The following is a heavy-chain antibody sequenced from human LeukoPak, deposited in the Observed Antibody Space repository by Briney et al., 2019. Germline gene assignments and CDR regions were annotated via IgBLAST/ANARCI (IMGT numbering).Heavy chain of an antibody. Sequence: PGVSLRLSCGASGFTFSSYSMNWVRQAPGKGLEWVSYISSSSRTIYDADSVKGRFTISRDNAQNSLYLQMNSLRDEDTAVYYCARGDSSGYPYYFDYWGQGTLVTVFS. CDR2: ISSSSRTI. J-gene: IGHJ4*02. D-gene: IGHD3-22*01. CDR3: ARGDSSGYPYYFDY. V-gene: IGHV3-48*02. CDR1: GFTFSSYS.